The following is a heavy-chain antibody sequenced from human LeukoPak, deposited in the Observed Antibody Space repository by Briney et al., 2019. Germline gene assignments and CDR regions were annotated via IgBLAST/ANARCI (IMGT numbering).Heavy chain of an antibody. CDR3: AKPIDGARDYYYGMDV. Sequence: PGGSLRLSCEGSGFRFSNYGMSWVRQPPGKGLEWVSRISGSSGSTYYAESVKGRFTISRDNSKNTLYLQISTLRAEDTAVYYCAKPIDGARDYYYGMDVWGKGTTVTVSS. CDR1: GFRFSNYG. D-gene: IGHD4-17*01. CDR2: ISGSSGST. V-gene: IGHV3-23*01. J-gene: IGHJ6*04.